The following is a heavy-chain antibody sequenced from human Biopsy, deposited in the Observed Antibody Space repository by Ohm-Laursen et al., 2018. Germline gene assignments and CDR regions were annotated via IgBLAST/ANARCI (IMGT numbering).Heavy chain of an antibody. CDR1: GASMTGYF. J-gene: IGHJ3*01. CDR3: AREDEGLLRALDL. D-gene: IGHD3-3*01. Sequence: SETLSLTCTVSGASMTGYFWTWVRQPAGKGLEWIGHIYTIGDTTYNPSLESRVTMSLDTSENQFSLKMTSLTAADTAVYSCAREDEGLLRALDLWGQGTMVTVSS. V-gene: IGHV4-4*07. CDR2: IYTIGDT.